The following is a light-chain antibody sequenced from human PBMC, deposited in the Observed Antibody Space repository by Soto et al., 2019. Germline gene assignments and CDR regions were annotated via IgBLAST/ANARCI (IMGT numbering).Light chain of an antibody. Sequence: QSVLTQPASVSGSPGQSITISFTGTSSDVGGYNYVSWYQQQPGKAPKLMIYDVSNRPSGVSNRFSGSKSGNTASLTISGLQAEDEADYYCSSYTRSSTLYVVFGGGTKLTVL. CDR2: DVS. CDR1: SSDVGGYNY. J-gene: IGLJ2*01. CDR3: SSYTRSSTLYVV. V-gene: IGLV2-14*01.